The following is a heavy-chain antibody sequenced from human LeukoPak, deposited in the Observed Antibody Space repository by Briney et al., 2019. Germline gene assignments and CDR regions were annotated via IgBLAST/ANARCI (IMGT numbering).Heavy chain of an antibody. CDR2: IYYTGNT. Sequence: SETLSLTCTVSGDSITNYFWSWIRQPPGKGLEWIGYIYYTGNTNYKPSLKSRVTISVDTSTNQYSLRLRSVTAADTAVYYCARGRVAYSAYYFDYWGRGTLVTVSS. CDR1: GDSITNYF. CDR3: ARGRVAYSAYYFDY. D-gene: IGHD2-15*01. J-gene: IGHJ4*02. V-gene: IGHV4-59*01.